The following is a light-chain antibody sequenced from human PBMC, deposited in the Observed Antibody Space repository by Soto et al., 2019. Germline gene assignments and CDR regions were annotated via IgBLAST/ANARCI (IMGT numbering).Light chain of an antibody. CDR1: SSNIGNDY. V-gene: IGLV1-51*01. Sequence: QSVLPQPPSVSASPGQQVTISCSGSSSNIGNDYVSWYQHLPGTAPKLLIYDNYKRPSWIPDRCSGSKSVTSGTLGITGLQTGYEADYYCGTWDSIVSADFFGTGTKLTV. CDR3: GTWDSIVSADF. CDR2: DNY. J-gene: IGLJ1*01.